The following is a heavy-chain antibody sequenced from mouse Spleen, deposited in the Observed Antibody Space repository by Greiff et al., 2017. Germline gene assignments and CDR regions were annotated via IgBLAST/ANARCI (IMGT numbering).Heavy chain of an antibody. J-gene: IGHJ3*01. V-gene: IGHV2-6*03. CDR3: ARDYYGSTAWFAY. CDR1: GFSLTSYG. D-gene: IGHD1-1*01. Sequence: QVQLKETGPGLVAPSQSLSITCTVSGFSLTSYGVHWVRQPPGKGLEWLVVIWSDGSTNYNSALKSRLSISKDNSKSQVFLKMNSLQTDDTAMYYCARDYYGSTAWFAYWGQGTLVTVSA. CDR2: IWSDGST.